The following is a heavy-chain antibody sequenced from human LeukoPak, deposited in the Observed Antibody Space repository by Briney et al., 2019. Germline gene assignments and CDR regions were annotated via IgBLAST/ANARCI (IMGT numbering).Heavy chain of an antibody. CDR3: ARDTYDSSGYYYGPFDY. CDR2: INTDGSST. J-gene: IGHJ4*02. V-gene: IGHV3-74*01. Sequence: PGGSLRLSCAASGFTFSSYSMNWVRQAPGKGLVWVSRINTDGSSTRYADSVKGRFTISRDNAKNTLNLQMNSLRAEDTAVYYCARDTYDSSGYYYGPFDYWGQGTLVTVSS. D-gene: IGHD3-22*01. CDR1: GFTFSSYS.